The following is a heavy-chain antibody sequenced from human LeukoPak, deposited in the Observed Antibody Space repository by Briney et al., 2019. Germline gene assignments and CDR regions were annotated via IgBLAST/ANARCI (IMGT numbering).Heavy chain of an antibody. Sequence: ASVKVSCKASGYTFTGYYMHWVRQAPGQGLKWMGRINPNSGGTNYAQKFQGRVTMTRDTSISTAYMELSRLRSDDTAVYYCASSGYSYGYYFDYWGQGTLVTVSS. J-gene: IGHJ4*02. D-gene: IGHD5-18*01. CDR2: INPNSGGT. V-gene: IGHV1-2*06. CDR3: ASSGYSYGYYFDY. CDR1: GYTFTGYY.